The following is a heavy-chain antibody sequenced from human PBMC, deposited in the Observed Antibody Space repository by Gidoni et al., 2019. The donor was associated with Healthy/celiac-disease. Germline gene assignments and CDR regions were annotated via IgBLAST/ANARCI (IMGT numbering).Heavy chain of an antibody. D-gene: IGHD6-6*01. V-gene: IGHV3-64D*06. CDR2: IRSNGGST. J-gene: IGHJ4*02. CDR1: GFTFSSYA. Sequence: EVQLVESGGGLVQHGGSLRLSCSASGFTFSSYAMHWVRQAPGKGLEYVSAIRSNGGSTYYADSVKGRFTISRDNYKNTLYLQMSRLRAEDTAVYYCVKLVYSSSPLPFDYWGQGTLVTVSS. CDR3: VKLVYSSSPLPFDY.